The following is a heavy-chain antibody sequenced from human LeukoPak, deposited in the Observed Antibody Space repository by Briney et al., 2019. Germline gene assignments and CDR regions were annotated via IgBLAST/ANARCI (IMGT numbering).Heavy chain of an antibody. CDR3: ARAPSSGWYDH. Sequence: TGGSLRLSCAASGFTFSSYAMHWVRQAPGKGLEYVSAITNNGSSKYYADSVKGRFTISRDNSKSTLYLQMGSLRAEDMAVYYCARAPSSGWYDHWGQGTLVTVSS. CDR2: ITNNGSSK. D-gene: IGHD6-19*01. CDR1: GFTFSSYA. V-gene: IGHV3-64*02. J-gene: IGHJ5*02.